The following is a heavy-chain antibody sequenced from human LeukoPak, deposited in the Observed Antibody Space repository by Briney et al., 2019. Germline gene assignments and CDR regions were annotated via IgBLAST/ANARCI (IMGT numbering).Heavy chain of an antibody. J-gene: IGHJ4*02. CDR2: ISAYSGDT. CDR1: GYTFTRFS. Sequence: ASVKVSCKAYGYTFTRFSVSWVRQAPGQGLEWMGWISAYSGDTHYAQNFQGRVTMTTDASTTTAYMELKGLRSDDTAVYYCARDLDRDYYDSSGYWIDYWGQGTLVTVSS. D-gene: IGHD3-22*01. CDR3: ARDLDRDYYDSSGYWIDY. V-gene: IGHV1-18*04.